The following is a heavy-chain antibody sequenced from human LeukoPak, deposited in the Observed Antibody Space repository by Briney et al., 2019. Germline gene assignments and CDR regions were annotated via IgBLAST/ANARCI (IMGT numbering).Heavy chain of an antibody. CDR2: IFPIFGTA. D-gene: IGHD6-13*01. Sequence: SVKVSCKASGGTFSSYAISWFRQAPGQGLEWMGGIFPIFGTANYEQKFQGRVTTTTDESTSTAYMELSSLRSEDTAVYYCARAVVIAAAGTGVFDPWGQGTLVTVSS. CDR3: ARAVVIAAAGTGVFDP. J-gene: IGHJ5*02. V-gene: IGHV1-69*05. CDR1: GGTFSSYA.